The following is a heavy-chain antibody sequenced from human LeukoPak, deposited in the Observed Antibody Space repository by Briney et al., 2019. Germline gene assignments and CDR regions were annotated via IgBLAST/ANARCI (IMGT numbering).Heavy chain of an antibody. D-gene: IGHD7-27*01. CDR3: ARGAGDVSFDAFDI. CDR2: INPNSGGT. J-gene: IGHJ3*02. V-gene: IGHV1-2*02. Sequence: ASVKVSCRASGYTFTGYYMHWVRQAPGQGLEWMGWINPNSGGTNYAQKFQGRVTMTRDTSISTAYMELSRLRSDDTAVYYCARGAGDVSFDAFDIWGQGTMVTVSS. CDR1: GYTFTGYY.